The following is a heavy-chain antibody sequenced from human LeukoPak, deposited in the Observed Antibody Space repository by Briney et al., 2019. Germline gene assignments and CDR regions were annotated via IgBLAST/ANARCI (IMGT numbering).Heavy chain of an antibody. J-gene: IGHJ3*02. CDR3: ARAGRGSPHAFDI. CDR2: INPNSGGT. CDR1: GYTFTGYY. D-gene: IGHD1-26*01. Sequence: ASVKVSCKASGYTFTGYYMHWVRRAPGQGLEWMGWINPNSGGTNYAQKFQGRVTMTRDTSISTAYMELSRLRSDDTAVYYCARAGRGSPHAFDIWGQGTMVTVSS. V-gene: IGHV1-2*02.